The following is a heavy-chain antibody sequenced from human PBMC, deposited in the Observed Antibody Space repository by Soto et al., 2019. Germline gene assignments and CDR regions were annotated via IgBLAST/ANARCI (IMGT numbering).Heavy chain of an antibody. Sequence: GESLKISCKGSGYTFNIYSIGWVRQMAGKGLEWMGIIYASDSDTRYSPSFQGQVTISVDKSISTAYLQWSSLKASDTAIYYCASAMKYSYGYYWGQGTLVTVSS. CDR1: GYTFNIYS. J-gene: IGHJ4*02. CDR3: ASAMKYSYGYY. V-gene: IGHV5-51*01. CDR2: IYASDSDT. D-gene: IGHD5-18*01.